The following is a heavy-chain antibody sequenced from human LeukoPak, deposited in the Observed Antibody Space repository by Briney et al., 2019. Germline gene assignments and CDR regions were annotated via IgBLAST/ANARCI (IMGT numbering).Heavy chain of an antibody. J-gene: IGHJ4*02. CDR3: GRGRAGLRSFDY. D-gene: IGHD6-25*01. CDR2: ITNSGGSK. V-gene: IGHV1-46*03. Sequence: ASVKVSCKASGYTFTSYYMHWVRQAPGQALEWWGIITNSGGSKSYAQQFQGRVTMTRDTSTSTVSIELRTVRSEDTAVYYCGRGRAGLRSFDYWGQGTLVTVSS. CDR1: GYTFTSYY.